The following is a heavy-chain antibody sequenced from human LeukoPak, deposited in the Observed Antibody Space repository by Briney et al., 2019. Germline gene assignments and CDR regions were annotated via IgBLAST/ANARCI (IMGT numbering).Heavy chain of an antibody. D-gene: IGHD2-2*01. V-gene: IGHV1-2*02. J-gene: IGHJ6*03. CDR1: GYTFTGDY. Sequence: ASVKVSCKASGYTFTGDYMHWVRHAHGQGLERVGLINTNSGGTNNAQKFQGRGTMTRDTSISTDYMELSRLRYDDTAVYYCARGGYCSSTSCLRGYYYYMDVWGKGTTVTVSS. CDR3: ARGGYCSSTSCLRGYYYYMDV. CDR2: INTNSGGT.